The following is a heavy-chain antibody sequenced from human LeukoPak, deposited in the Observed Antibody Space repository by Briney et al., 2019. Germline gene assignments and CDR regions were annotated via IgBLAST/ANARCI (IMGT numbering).Heavy chain of an antibody. CDR2: ISGSGGST. V-gene: IGHV3-23*01. CDR3: ANGYGDCKVSRRQAQN. Sequence: GGSLRLSCAASGFTFSSYSMSWVRQAPGKGLEWVSAISGSGGSTYYADSVKGRFTISRDNSMNTLYLQMNSLRAEDTAVYYCANGYGDCKVSRRQAQNWGQGTLVTVSS. CDR1: GFTFSSYS. J-gene: IGHJ4*02. D-gene: IGHD4-17*01.